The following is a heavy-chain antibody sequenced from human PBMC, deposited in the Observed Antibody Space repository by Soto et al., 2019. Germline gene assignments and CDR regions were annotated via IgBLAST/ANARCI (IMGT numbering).Heavy chain of an antibody. CDR1: GFSFSIQA. Sequence: QVQLVESGGAVVQPGKSLTLSCAASGFSFSIQAMHWVRQAPGKGLEWVAVISYDGSNKNYADSVKGRFTISRDNSKNTLYLQMDSLRGDDTAVYYCARPLLAGGTAMEDWGQGTRVTVSS. J-gene: IGHJ4*02. V-gene: IGHV3-30*03. CDR3: ARPLLAGGTAMED. CDR2: ISYDGSNK. D-gene: IGHD5-18*01.